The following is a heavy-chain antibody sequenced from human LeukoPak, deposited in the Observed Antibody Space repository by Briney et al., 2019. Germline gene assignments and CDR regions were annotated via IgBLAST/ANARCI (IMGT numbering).Heavy chain of an antibody. CDR2: TWYDGSNK. J-gene: IGHJ4*02. V-gene: IGHV3-33*01. D-gene: IGHD2-2*01. CDR1: GFTYSSYG. Sequence: PGGSLRLSCAASGFTYSSYGMHWVRQAPGKGLEWVAVTWYDGSNKYYADSVKGRFTISRDNSKNTLYLQMNSLRAEDTAVYYCARDVGRIVVVTGAILGAFDYWGQGTLVTVSS. CDR3: ARDVGRIVVVTGAILGAFDY.